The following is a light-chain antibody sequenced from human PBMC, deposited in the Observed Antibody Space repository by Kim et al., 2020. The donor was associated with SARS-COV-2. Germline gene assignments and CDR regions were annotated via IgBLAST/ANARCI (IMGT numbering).Light chain of an antibody. CDR2: CEN. CDR3: NSRDSTGNHVL. CDR1: LLRIYD. V-gene: IGLV3-19*01. Sequence: ALGQTGKHTFQGDLLRIYDVSSHQQRPVQALILVCYCENKRPSGIPDRFSGSSSGNTASLTVTGAQADDEADYYCNSRDSTGNHVLFGGGTQLTVL. J-gene: IGLJ2*01.